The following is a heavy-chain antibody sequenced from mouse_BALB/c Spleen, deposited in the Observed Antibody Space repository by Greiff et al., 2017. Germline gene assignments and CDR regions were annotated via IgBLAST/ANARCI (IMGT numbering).Heavy chain of an antibody. CDR1: GYTFTDYA. V-gene: IGHV1S137*01. J-gene: IGHJ1*01. D-gene: IGHD1-1*02. CDR3: ARNKEGSLDV. Sequence: VQLQQSGAELVRPGVSVKISCKGSGYTFTDYAMHWVKQSHAKSLEWIGVISTYYGDASYNQKFKGKATMTVDKSSSTAYMELARLTSEDSAIYYCARNKEGSLDVWGAGTTVTVSS. CDR2: ISTYYGDA.